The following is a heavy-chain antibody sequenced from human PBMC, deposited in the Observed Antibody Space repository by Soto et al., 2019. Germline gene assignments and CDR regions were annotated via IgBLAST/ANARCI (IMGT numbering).Heavy chain of an antibody. CDR2: ISAYNGNT. V-gene: IGHV1-18*01. CDR1: GYTFNSYG. Sequence: ASVKVSCKASGYTFNSYGISWVRQAPGQGLEWMGWISAYNGNTNYAQKLQGRVTMTTDTSTSTAYMELRSLRSDDTAVYYCARGNLGLAVATGWFDPWGQGTLVPVSS. J-gene: IGHJ5*02. D-gene: IGHD6-19*01. CDR3: ARGNLGLAVATGWFDP.